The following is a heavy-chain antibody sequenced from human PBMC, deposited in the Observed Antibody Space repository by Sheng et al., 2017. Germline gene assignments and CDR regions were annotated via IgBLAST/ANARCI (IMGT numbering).Heavy chain of an antibody. J-gene: IGHJ6*03. CDR2: ISSSSSYI. Sequence: EVQLVESGGGLVKPGGSLRLSCAASGFTFSSYSMNWVRQAPGKGLEWVSSISSSSSYIYYADSVKGRFTISRDNAKNSLYLQMNSLRAEDTAVYYCASPGSGYYYYYYMDVWGKGTTVTVSS. CDR1: GFTFSSYS. CDR3: ASPGSGYYYYYYMDV. V-gene: IGHV3-21*01. D-gene: IGHD2-15*01.